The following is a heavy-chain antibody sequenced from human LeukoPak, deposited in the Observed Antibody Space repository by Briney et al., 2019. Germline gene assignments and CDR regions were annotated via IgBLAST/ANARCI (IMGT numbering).Heavy chain of an antibody. CDR2: IIPIFGTA. Sequence: ASVKVSCKASGGTFSSYAISWVRQVPAQGLEWMGGIIPIFGTANYAQTFQGRVTITTDESTSTAYTELSSLRSDDTAVYYCARLVAANWFDPWGQGTLVTVSS. CDR3: ARLVAANWFDP. D-gene: IGHD2-15*01. J-gene: IGHJ5*02. V-gene: IGHV1-69*05. CDR1: GGTFSSYA.